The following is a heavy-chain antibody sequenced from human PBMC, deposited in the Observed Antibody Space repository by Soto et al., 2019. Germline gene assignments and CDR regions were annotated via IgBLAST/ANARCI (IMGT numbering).Heavy chain of an antibody. D-gene: IGHD3-3*01. Sequence: GVLRLSCAASGFTFSSYEMNWVRQAPGKGLEWVSYISSSGNTIYYTDSVKGRFTISRDNANNSLYLQMNSLRAEDTAVYYCARERSIFGLIIRYYGMDIWGQGTTVTVSS. V-gene: IGHV3-48*03. CDR3: ARERSIFGLIIRYYGMDI. CDR2: ISSSGNTI. CDR1: GFTFSSYE. J-gene: IGHJ6*02.